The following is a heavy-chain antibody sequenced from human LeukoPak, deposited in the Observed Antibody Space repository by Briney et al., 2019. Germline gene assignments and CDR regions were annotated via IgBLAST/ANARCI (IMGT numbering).Heavy chain of an antibody. D-gene: IGHD1-26*01. Sequence: GGSLRPSCAASGFTFSTYYMAWVRQAPGKGLEWVTNIKQDGSQKNYVDSVRGRFIISRDNDKNLLYLQMNSLRAEDTAVYHCARDVGGNLDYWGQGILVTVSS. CDR1: GFTFSTYY. CDR2: IKQDGSQK. V-gene: IGHV3-7*05. CDR3: ARDVGGNLDY. J-gene: IGHJ4*02.